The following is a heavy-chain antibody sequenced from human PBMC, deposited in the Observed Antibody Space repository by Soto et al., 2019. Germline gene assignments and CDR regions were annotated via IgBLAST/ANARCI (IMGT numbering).Heavy chain of an antibody. CDR2: ISGSGGST. V-gene: IGHV3-23*01. Sequence: EVQLLESGGGLVQPGGSLRLSCAASGFTFSSYAMSWVRQAPGKGLEWVSAISGSGGSTYYADSVKGRFTISRDNSKNTLSLQMNSLGAEDTAVYYCAKAMFSRGYDLYYLDYWGQGTLVTVSS. CDR1: GFTFSSYA. CDR3: AKAMFSRGYDLYYLDY. D-gene: IGHD5-12*01. J-gene: IGHJ4*02.